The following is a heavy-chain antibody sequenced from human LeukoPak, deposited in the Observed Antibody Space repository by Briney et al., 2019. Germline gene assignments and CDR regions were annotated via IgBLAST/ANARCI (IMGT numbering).Heavy chain of an antibody. CDR2: INHSGST. CDR3: ARDRVGQQLVGRKYYYYYMDV. CDR1: GGSFSDYY. D-gene: IGHD6-13*01. Sequence: SETLSLTCAVYGGSFSDYYWSWIRQPPGKGLEWIGEINHSGSTNYNPSLKSRVTISVDTSKNQFSLKLTSVTAADTAVYYCARDRVGQQLVGRKYYYYYMDVWGKGTTVTISS. V-gene: IGHV4-34*01. J-gene: IGHJ6*03.